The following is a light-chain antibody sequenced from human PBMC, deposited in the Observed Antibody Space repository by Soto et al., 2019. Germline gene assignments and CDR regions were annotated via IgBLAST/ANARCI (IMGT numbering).Light chain of an antibody. CDR1: QNISSW. J-gene: IGKJ1*01. CDR2: KAS. CDR3: QQYTSYSAA. Sequence: DIQMTPSPSTRSGSIGDTVAITCRASQNISSWLAWYQQKPGKAPKLLIYKASTLNSGVPSRFSGSGSGTEFTLTISSLQPDDFATYYCQQYTSYSAAFGQGTKVDIK. V-gene: IGKV1-5*03.